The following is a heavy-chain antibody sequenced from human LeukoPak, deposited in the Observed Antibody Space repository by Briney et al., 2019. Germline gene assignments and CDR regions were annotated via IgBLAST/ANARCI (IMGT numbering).Heavy chain of an antibody. CDR2: ISGSSTSGSSSFI. Sequence: GGSLRLSCAASGFIFSSHSMNWVRQAPGKGLEWLSYISGSSTSGSSSFIYYADSVKGRFTISRDNAKNSLYLQMKGLRVEDTAVYYCARDWAMIDGGQSSLVTVSS. D-gene: IGHD5-12*01. V-gene: IGHV3-48*01. CDR3: ARDWAMID. CDR1: GFIFSSHS. J-gene: IGHJ1*01.